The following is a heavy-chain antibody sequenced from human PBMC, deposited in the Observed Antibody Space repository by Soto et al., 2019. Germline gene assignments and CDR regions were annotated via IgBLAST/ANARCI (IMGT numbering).Heavy chain of an antibody. CDR2: IYFSGST. J-gene: IGHJ4*02. CDR1: GDSVNSDNYY. D-gene: IGHD6-19*01. CDR3: ARHRAVAGLDY. Sequence: PSETLSLTCDVFGDSVNSDNYYWTWIRQPPGKDLEWIGNIYFSGSTYYNPSLNSRVTLSIDTSKNHFSLKLTSVTAADTAMYYSARHRAVAGLDYWGQGTLVTVSS. V-gene: IGHV4-39*01.